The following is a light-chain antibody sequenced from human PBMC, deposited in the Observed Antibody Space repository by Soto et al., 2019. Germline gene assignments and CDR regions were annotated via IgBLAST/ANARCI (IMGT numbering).Light chain of an antibody. CDR3: QQYYSTPGT. J-gene: IGKJ1*01. CDR1: QGVLYSSDNKNY. V-gene: IGKV4-1*01. CDR2: WAS. Sequence: DIVMTQSPDSLAVSLGERATINCKSSQGVLYSSDNKNYLAWYQHKPGQPPRLLIYWASTRDSGVPDRFSGSGSGTDFTLTISSLQAEDVAVYYCQQYYSTPGTFGQWTRVEIK.